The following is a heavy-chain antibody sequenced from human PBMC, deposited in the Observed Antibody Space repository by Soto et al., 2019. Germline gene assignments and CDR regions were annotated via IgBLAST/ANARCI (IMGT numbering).Heavy chain of an antibody. J-gene: IGHJ3*02. D-gene: IGHD1-26*01. CDR2: ISSSSSYI. CDR3: AREGIVGARDAFDI. V-gene: IGHV3-21*01. Sequence: PGGSLRLSCAASGFTFSSYSMNWVRQAPGKGLEWVSSISSSSSYIYYADSVKGRFTISRDNAKNSLYLQMNSLRAKDTAVYYCAREGIVGARDAFDIWGQGTMVTVSS. CDR1: GFTFSSYS.